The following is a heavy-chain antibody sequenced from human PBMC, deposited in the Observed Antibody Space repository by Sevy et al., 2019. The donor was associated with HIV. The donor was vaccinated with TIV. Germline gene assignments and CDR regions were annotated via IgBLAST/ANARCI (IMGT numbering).Heavy chain of an antibody. CDR3: ARGIASSRTMAGNY. J-gene: IGHJ4*02. D-gene: IGHD6-19*01. Sequence: SETLSLTCTVSGGSTSSYYWTWIRQPPGKGLEWFGYIYYSGATTYNPSLKSRITISIYTSKNQFSLKLSSMTAADTAVYYCARGIASSRTMAGNYWGQGTLVTVSS. CDR1: GGSTSSYY. CDR2: IYYSGAT. V-gene: IGHV4-59*01.